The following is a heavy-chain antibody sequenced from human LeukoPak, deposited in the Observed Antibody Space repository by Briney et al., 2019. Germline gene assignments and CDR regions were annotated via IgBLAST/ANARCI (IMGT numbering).Heavy chain of an antibody. CDR3: ARSPFGVVSI. CDR1: GFTFSSYE. D-gene: IGHD3-3*01. CDR2: ISSSGSTI. V-gene: IGHV3-48*03. Sequence: GGSLRLSCAASGFTFSSYEMNWVRQAPGKGLEWVSYISSSGSTIYYADSVKGRFTISRDNAKNSLYLQMNSLRAEDTAVYYCARSPFGVVSIWGQGTLVTVSS. J-gene: IGHJ4*02.